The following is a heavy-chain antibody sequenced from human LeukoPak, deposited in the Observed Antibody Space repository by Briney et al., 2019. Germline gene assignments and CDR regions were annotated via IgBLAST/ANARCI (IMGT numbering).Heavy chain of an antibody. CDR1: GFSFSSYG. J-gene: IGHJ1*01. CDR2: AYGDGNSK. V-gene: IGHV3-33*01. CDR3: ATGGGFFYSH. D-gene: IGHD2-8*02. Sequence: GRSLRLSCAASGFSFSSYGMHWVRQAPGTGLEWVAVAYGDGNSKYYADSVKGRFTISKDVSENTLYLQMSSLRAKDTAIYFCATGGGFFYSHWGQGTLVTVSS.